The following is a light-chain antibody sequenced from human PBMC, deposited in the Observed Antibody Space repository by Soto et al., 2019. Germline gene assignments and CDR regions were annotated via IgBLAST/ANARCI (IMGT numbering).Light chain of an antibody. Sequence: DIQMTLSPSTLPASVDGRVTMTCRANLSISTWLAWYPQKPGKDPNPLIYKASLLETGVPTRFTGSGSGTEFTLTIIFLQPEDFAPYYCQQLNIYPQTLCQASKV. CDR2: KAS. CDR3: QQLNIYPQT. V-gene: IGKV1-5*03. J-gene: IGKJ1*01. CDR1: LSISTW.